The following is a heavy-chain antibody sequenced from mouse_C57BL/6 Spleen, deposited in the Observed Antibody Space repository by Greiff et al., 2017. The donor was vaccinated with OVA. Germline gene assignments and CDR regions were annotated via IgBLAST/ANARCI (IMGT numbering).Heavy chain of an antibody. CDR2: INPGSGGT. V-gene: IGHV1-54*01. CDR1: GYAFTNYL. CDR3: AKNQYGYDEGFAY. Sequence: VQLQQSGAELVRPGTSVKVSCKASGYAFTNYLIEWVKQRPGQGLEWIGVINPGSGGTNYNEKFKGKATLTADKSSSTAYMQLSSLTSEDSAVYFCAKNQYGYDEGFAYWGQGTLVTVSA. J-gene: IGHJ3*01. D-gene: IGHD2-2*01.